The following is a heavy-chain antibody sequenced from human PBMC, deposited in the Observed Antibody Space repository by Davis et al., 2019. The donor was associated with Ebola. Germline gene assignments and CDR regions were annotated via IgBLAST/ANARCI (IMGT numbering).Heavy chain of an antibody. D-gene: IGHD2/OR15-2a*01. V-gene: IGHV4-34*01. CDR3: AVLAGY. J-gene: IGHJ4*02. CDR1: GGFFSGYY. CDR2: INDEGRT. Sequence: SETLSLTCTLSGGFFSGYYWSWIRQSPGKGLELIGEINDEGRTNYNPSLMSRSTISLDTSTNQVSLKLKSVTTTDTAGYYCAVLAGYWGQGTMVTVSS.